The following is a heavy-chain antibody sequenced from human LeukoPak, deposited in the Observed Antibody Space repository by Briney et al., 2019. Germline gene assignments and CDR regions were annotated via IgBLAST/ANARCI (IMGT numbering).Heavy chain of an antibody. Sequence: GGSLRLSCAASGFTFSSYWMSWVRQAPGKGLEWVAYMNQDGAKKSYVDSVKGRFTISRDNAKSSLSLQMNSLRAEDTAVYYCTRGTNNDYWGQGTLVTVCS. J-gene: IGHJ4*02. CDR3: TRGTNNDY. CDR1: GFTFSSYW. CDR2: MNQDGAKK. V-gene: IGHV3-7*01.